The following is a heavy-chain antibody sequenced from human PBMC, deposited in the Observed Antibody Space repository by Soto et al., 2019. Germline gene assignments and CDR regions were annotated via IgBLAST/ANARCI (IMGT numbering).Heavy chain of an antibody. CDR2: IKQDGSEK. Sequence: GGSLRLSCTASGFTFNSYWMGWVRQFPGKGLEWVANIKQDGSEKNYVDSVKGQFTISRDNAKKSLYLQMNSLRAEDTAVYYCARENYFDYWGQGTLVTVSS. CDR3: ARENYFDY. J-gene: IGHJ4*02. CDR1: GFTFNSYW. V-gene: IGHV3-7*04.